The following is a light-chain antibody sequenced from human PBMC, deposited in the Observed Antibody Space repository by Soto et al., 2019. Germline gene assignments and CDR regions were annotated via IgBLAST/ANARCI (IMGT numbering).Light chain of an antibody. CDR1: SSNIGASSD. J-gene: IGLJ3*02. V-gene: IGLV1-40*01. CDR3: QSYDSSLSGWV. CDR2: GNS. Sequence: QAVVTQPPSVSGAPGQMVTISCDGSSSNIGASSDVHWYQQLPGTAPKLLIYGNSNRPSGVPDRFSGSKSGTSASLTITGLQAEDEADYYCQSYDSSLSGWVFGGGTKLTVL.